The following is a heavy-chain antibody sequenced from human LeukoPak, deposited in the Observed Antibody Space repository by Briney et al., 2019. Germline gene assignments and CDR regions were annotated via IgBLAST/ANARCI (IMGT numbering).Heavy chain of an antibody. CDR2: INHSGST. V-gene: IGHV4-34*01. D-gene: IGHD3-10*01. CDR1: GGSFSGYY. J-gene: IGHJ4*02. CDR3: AKEYYYGSGSPFDY. Sequence: PSETLSLTCAVYGGSFSGYYWSWIRQPPGKGLEWIGEINHSGSTNYNPSLKSRVTISVDTSKNQFSLKLSSVTAADTAVYYCAKEYYYGSGSPFDYWGQGTLVTVSS.